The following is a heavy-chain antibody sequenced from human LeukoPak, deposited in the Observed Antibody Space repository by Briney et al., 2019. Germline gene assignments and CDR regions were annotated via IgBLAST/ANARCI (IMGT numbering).Heavy chain of an antibody. D-gene: IGHD4-23*01. V-gene: IGHV4-61*02. CDR3: ARDPAYGGNAYYYYMDV. CDR1: GGSNSSGSYY. CDR2: IYTSGST. Sequence: PSQTLSLTCTVSGGSNSSGSYYWGWIRQPAGKGLEWIGRIYTSGSTNYTPSLKSRVTISVDTSKNQFSLKLSSVTAADTAVYYCARDPAYGGNAYYYYMDVWGKGTTVTVSS. J-gene: IGHJ6*03.